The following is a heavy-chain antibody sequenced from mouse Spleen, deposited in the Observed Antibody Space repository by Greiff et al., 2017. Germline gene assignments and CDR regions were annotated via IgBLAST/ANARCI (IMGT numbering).Heavy chain of an antibody. D-gene: IGHD2-3*01. J-gene: IGHJ2*01. CDR1: GFTFSSYT. Sequence: EVQLVESGGGLVKPGGSLKLSCAASGFTFSSYTMSWVRQTPAKRLEWVATISSGGGNTYYPDSVKGRFTISRDNARNTLYLQMSSLRSEDTAMYYCARHGYDGYYDYWGQGTTLTVSS. CDR2: ISSGGGNT. CDR3: ARHGYDGYYDY. V-gene: IGHV5-9*04.